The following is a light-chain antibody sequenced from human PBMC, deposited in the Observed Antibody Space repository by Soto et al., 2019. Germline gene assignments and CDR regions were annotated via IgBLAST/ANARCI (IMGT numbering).Light chain of an antibody. CDR1: QHISSW. Sequence: DIQMTQSPSSVSASVGDRVTITCRASQHISSWLAWYQQKPGKAPKLLIHSVSTLQTGVPSRFSGSGSGTDFTLTISSLQPEDFATYYCQQADSFPRTFGQGTKVEIK. J-gene: IGKJ1*01. V-gene: IGKV1-12*01. CDR3: QQADSFPRT. CDR2: SVS.